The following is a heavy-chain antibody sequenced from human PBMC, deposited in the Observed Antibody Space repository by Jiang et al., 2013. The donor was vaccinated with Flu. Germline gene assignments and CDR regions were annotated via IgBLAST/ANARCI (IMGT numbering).Heavy chain of an antibody. CDR2: IYYSGST. CDR3: ARASGSSYSSSWYGLVSNWF. V-gene: IGHV4-59*13. J-gene: IGHJ5*01. CDR1: GGSISSYY. D-gene: IGHD6-13*01. Sequence: GPGLVKPSETLSLTCTVSGGSISSYYWSWIRQPPGKGLEWIGYIYYSGSTNYNPSLKSRVTISVDTSKNQFSLKLSSVTAADTAVYYCARASGSSYSSSWYGLVSNWF.